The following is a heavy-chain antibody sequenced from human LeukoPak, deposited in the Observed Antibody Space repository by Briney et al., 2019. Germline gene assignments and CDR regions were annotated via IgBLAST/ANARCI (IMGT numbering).Heavy chain of an antibody. J-gene: IGHJ4*02. V-gene: IGHV1-69*04. CDR2: IIPILGIA. CDR1: GGTFSSYA. CDR3: ASGCSGYYPIDY. D-gene: IGHD3-3*01. Sequence: SVKVSCKASGGTFSSYAISWVRQAPGQGLEWMGRIIPILGIANYAQKFQGRVTITADKSTSTAYMELSSLRPDDTAVYYCASGCSGYYPIDYWGQGTLVTVSS.